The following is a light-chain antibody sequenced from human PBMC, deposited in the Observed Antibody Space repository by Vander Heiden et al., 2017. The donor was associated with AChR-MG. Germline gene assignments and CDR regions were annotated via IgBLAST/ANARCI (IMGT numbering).Light chain of an antibody. CDR2: DVS. CDR3: SSYTSSSTLVV. Sequence: QSALPQPASVSGSPGPSITISCTGTSSDVGGYNDDSWYQQHPGKATKLMIYDVSKRPSGVSNRFCGSKSGNTASLTTSGLQAEDEADYYCSSYTSSSTLVVFGGGTKLTVL. V-gene: IGLV2-14*03. J-gene: IGLJ2*01. CDR1: SSDVGGYND.